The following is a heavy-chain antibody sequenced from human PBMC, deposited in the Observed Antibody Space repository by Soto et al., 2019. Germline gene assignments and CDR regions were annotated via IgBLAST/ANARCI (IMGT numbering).Heavy chain of an antibody. CDR2: IRSEGNSYAT. CDR3: TGYNYGDYEVRVSLDY. J-gene: IGHJ4*02. CDR1: LLTFSDSA. Sequence: EVQVVESGGGLVQPGGSLQLSCVASLLTFSDSAIHWVRQAPGKGLEWVGRIRSEGNSYATSYAASVKGRFTISRDDSKITAYLQMKSLRTEDTAIYYCTGYNYGDYEVRVSLDYWGQGTLVTVSS. V-gene: IGHV3-73*01. D-gene: IGHD4-17*01.